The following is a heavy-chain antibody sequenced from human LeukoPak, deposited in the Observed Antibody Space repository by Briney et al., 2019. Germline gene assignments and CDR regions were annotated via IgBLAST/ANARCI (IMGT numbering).Heavy chain of an antibody. CDR2: IYYSGST. D-gene: IGHD3/OR15-3a*01. CDR1: GGSISSYY. J-gene: IGHJ5*02. V-gene: IGHV4-59*08. CDR3: ARHLFRGLDNWFDP. Sequence: KPSETLSLTCTVSGGSISSYYWSWIRQPPGKGLEWIGYIYYSGSTNYNPSLKSRVTISVDTSKNQFSLKLSSVTAADTAVCYCARHLFRGLDNWFDPWGQGTLVTVSS.